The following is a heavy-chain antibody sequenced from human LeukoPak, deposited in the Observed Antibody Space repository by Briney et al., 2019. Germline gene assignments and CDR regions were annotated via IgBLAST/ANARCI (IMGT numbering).Heavy chain of an antibody. CDR2: IWYDGSNK. V-gene: IGHV3-33*01. J-gene: IGHJ6*02. Sequence: PGGSLRLSCAASGFTFSSYGMHWVRQAPGKGLEWVAVIWYDGSNKYYADSVKGRFTISRDNSKNTLYLQMNSLRAEDTAVYYYARDQVNYYGMDVWGQGTTVTVSS. D-gene: IGHD3-22*01. CDR1: GFTFSSYG. CDR3: ARDQVNYYGMDV.